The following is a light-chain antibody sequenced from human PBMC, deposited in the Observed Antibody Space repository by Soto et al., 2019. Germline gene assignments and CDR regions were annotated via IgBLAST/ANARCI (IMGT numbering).Light chain of an antibody. V-gene: IGKV1-5*01. Sequence: DMPMTQSPTTLSASVGDRVTITCRASQNIRSWLAWYQQKPGKAPKVLIYDASTLESGVPSRFSGSGFGTEFTLTISSLQPDDFETYYCQNYNGYFGQGTK. J-gene: IGKJ2*01. CDR3: QNYNGY. CDR1: QNIRSW. CDR2: DAS.